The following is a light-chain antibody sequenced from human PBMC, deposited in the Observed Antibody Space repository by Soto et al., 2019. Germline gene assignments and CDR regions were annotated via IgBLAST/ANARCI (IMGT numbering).Light chain of an antibody. CDR1: HTSGSC. CDR3: QHYNSYSEA. CDR2: NGX. Sequence: IEIARSRSSLSSIVGDIFTMTCLASHTSGSCVSLYRQKRGXAPXXLXXNGXAVRXXVTSRFSGSGYGTEFTLNISSLQPDDFATYYCQHYNSYSEAFGQGPKVDIK. J-gene: IGKJ1*01. V-gene: IGKV1-5*03.